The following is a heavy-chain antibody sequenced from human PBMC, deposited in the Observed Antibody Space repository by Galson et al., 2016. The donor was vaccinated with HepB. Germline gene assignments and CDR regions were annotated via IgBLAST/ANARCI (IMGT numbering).Heavy chain of an antibody. CDR1: GYNFANYW. CDR3: ARRRAGGGTTFRFDP. D-gene: IGHD2-15*01. V-gene: IGHV5-10-1*01. J-gene: IGHJ5*02. CDR2: IDPSDSST. Sequence: QSGAEVKKPGESLRISCRGSGYNFANYWINWVRQMPGKGLEYMGRIDPSDSSTKYNPSFQGHVTISADKSISTAYLQWSNRTASDTAVYFCARRRAGGGTTFRFDPWGQGTLVTVSS.